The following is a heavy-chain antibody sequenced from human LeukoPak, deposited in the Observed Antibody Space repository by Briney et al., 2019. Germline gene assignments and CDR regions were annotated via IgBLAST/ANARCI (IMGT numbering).Heavy chain of an antibody. CDR3: ARDARSIPFDY. D-gene: IGHD2-2*02. J-gene: IGHJ4*02. Sequence: GGSLRLSCAASGFTVSSSYMNWVRQAPGKGLEWVSVIYSGGSTYYGDSVKGRFTISRDNAKNSLYLQMNSLRAEDTAVYYCARDARSIPFDYWGQGTLVTVSS. CDR1: GFTVSSSY. V-gene: IGHV3-66*01. CDR2: IYSGGST.